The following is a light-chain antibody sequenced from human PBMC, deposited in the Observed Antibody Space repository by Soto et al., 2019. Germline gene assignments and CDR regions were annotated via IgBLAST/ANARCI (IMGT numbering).Light chain of an antibody. CDR2: GNN. V-gene: IGLV1-40*01. Sequence: QSVLTQPPSVSGAPGQRVTISCTGSSSNIGAGHDVHWYQQLPGTAPKLLIFGNNNRPSGVPDRFSGSKPGTSASLAITGLQAEDEADYYCQSYDTSLSSYVFGTGTKLTVL. CDR1: SSNIGAGHD. CDR3: QSYDTSLSSYV. J-gene: IGLJ1*01.